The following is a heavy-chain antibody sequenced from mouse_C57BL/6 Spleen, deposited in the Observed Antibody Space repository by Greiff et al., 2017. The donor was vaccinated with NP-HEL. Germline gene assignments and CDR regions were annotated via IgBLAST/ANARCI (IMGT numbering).Heavy chain of an antibody. Sequence: VQRVESGAELVKPGASVKMSCKASGYTFTTYPIEWMKQNHGKSLEWIGNFHPYNDDTKYNEKFKGKATLTVEKSSSTVYLELSRLTSDDSAVYYCARAGGLGYYFDYWGQGTTLTVSS. V-gene: IGHV1-47*01. J-gene: IGHJ2*01. CDR3: ARAGGLGYYFDY. D-gene: IGHD4-1*01. CDR2: FHPYNDDT. CDR1: GYTFTTYP.